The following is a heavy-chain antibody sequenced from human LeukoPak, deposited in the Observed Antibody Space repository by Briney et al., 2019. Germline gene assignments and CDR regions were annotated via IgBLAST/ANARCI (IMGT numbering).Heavy chain of an antibody. CDR3: ARVPGWLQENWYFDL. V-gene: IGHV4-59*12. CDR2: IYYSGST. J-gene: IGHJ2*01. CDR1: GGSISSYY. D-gene: IGHD5-24*01. Sequence: SETLSLTCTVSGGSISSYYWSWIRQPPGKGLEWIGYIYYSGSTNYNPSLKSRVTISVDTSKKQFSLKLSSVTAADTAVYYCARVPGWLQENWYFDLWGRGTLVTVSS.